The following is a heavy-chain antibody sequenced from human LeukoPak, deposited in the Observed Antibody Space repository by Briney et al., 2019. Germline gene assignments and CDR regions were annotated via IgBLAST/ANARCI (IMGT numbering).Heavy chain of an antibody. CDR2: IYYGGST. V-gene: IGHV4-59*08. CDR1: GGSISSYY. CDR3: ARLYTYESYWYFDL. Sequence: SETLSLTCTVSGGSISSYYWSWIRQPPGKGLEWIGYIYYGGSTNYNPSLKSRVTISVDTSKIQFSLKLSSVTAADTAVYYCARLYTYESYWYFDLWGRGTLVTVSS. J-gene: IGHJ2*01. D-gene: IGHD5-18*01.